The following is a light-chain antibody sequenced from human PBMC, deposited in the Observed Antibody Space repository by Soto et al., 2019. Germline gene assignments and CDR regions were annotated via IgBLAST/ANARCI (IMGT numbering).Light chain of an antibody. CDR3: SSYSSTTTYVL. CDR2: EVT. CDR1: NNDVGAYNY. V-gene: IGLV2-14*01. J-gene: IGLJ2*01. Sequence: QSVLTQPASVSGSPGQSITISCTGTNNDVGAYNYVSWYQRHPGKAPKLMIYEVTYRPSGVSNRFSGSKSGNTASLTISGLQADDEADYYCSSYSSTTTYVLFGGGTKLTVL.